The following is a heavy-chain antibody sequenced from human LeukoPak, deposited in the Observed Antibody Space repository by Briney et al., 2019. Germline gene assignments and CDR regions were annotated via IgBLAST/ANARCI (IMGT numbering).Heavy chain of an antibody. CDR2: INPNSGGT. V-gene: IGHV1-2*02. D-gene: IGHD3-10*01. Sequence: ASVKVSCKASGYTFTGYYMHWVRQAPGQGLEWMGWINPNSGGTNYAQKFQDRVTMTRDTSISTAYMELSRLRSDDTAVYYCARGRWFDLRECFDYWGQGTLVTVSS. CDR3: ARGRWFDLRECFDY. CDR1: GYTFTGYY. J-gene: IGHJ4*02.